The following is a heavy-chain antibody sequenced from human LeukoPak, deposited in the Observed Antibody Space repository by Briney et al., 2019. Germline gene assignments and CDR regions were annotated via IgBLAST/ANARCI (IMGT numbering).Heavy chain of an antibody. V-gene: IGHV3-13*01. Sequence: PGGSLRLSCAASGFTFSSYDMHWVRQATGKGLEWVSAICTAGDTYYPGSVKGRFTISRENAKNSLYLQMNSLRAEDTAVYYCARALRERYDFWIPDYYYYGMDVWGQGTTVTVSS. CDR2: ICTAGDT. CDR1: GFTFSSYD. J-gene: IGHJ6*02. CDR3: ARALRERYDFWIPDYYYYGMDV. D-gene: IGHD3-3*01.